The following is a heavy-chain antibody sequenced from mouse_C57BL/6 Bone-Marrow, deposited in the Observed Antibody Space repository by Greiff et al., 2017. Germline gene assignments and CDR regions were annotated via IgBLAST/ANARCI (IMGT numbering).Heavy chain of an antibody. CDR3: ARNGDGSSDYFDY. CDR2: ILPSIGRT. Sequence: QVQLQQSGSELRSPGSSVKLSCKDFDSEVFPIAYMSWVRQKPGHGFEWIGGILPSIGRTIYGEKFEDKATLDADTLSNTAYLELNSLTSEDSANYYCARNGDGSSDYFDYWGQGTTLTVSS. V-gene: IGHV15-2*01. J-gene: IGHJ2*01. CDR1: DSEVFPIAY. D-gene: IGHD1-1*01.